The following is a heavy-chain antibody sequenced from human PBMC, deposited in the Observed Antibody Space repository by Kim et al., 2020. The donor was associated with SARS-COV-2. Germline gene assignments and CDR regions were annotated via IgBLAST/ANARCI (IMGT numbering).Heavy chain of an antibody. V-gene: IGHV3-30*18. J-gene: IGHJ3*02. CDR1: GFTFSSYG. CDR2: ISYDGSNK. Sequence: GGSLRLSCAASGFTFSSYGMHWVRQAPGKGLEWVAVISYDGSNKYYADSVKGRFTISRDNSKNTLYLQMNSLRAEDTAAYYCAKDGPPPAWFGELLGAFDIWGQGKMVTVSS. D-gene: IGHD3-10*01. CDR3: AKDGPPPAWFGELLGAFDI.